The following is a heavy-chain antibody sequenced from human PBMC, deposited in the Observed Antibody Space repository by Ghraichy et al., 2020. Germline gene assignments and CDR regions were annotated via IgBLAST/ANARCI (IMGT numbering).Heavy chain of an antibody. CDR3: ARDIYYGSGILRGQDDY. CDR2: IYYSGST. Sequence: SQTISLTCTVSGGSISSGDYYWSWIRQPPGKGLEWIGYIYYSGSTYYNPSLKSRVTISVDTPKNQFSLKLSSVTAADTAVYYCARDIYYGSGILRGQDDYWGQGTLVTVSS. J-gene: IGHJ4*02. CDR1: GGSISSGDYY. V-gene: IGHV4-30-4*01. D-gene: IGHD3-10*01.